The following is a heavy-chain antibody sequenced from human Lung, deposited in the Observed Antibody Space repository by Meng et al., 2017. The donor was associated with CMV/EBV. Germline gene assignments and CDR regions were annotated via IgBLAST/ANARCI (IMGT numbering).Heavy chain of an antibody. J-gene: IGHJ4*02. Sequence: GESLKTSCAASGFRFDDYGMHWVRQTPGKGPEWVAFIRHDGTNKFYGDFVKGRFTISRDNSKNTVYLQKNILRPEETAVYYCAKDLLLFGGPNAYFDQWGQGXLVTFSS. D-gene: IGHD3-16*01. CDR3: AKDLLLFGGPNAYFDQ. V-gene: IGHV3-30*02. CDR1: GFRFDDYG. CDR2: IRHDGTNK.